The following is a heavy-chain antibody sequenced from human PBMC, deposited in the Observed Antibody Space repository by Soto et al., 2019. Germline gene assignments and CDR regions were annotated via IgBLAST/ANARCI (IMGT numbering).Heavy chain of an antibody. CDR3: AKDISGGYSGYGDY. CDR1: GFTFSSYA. CDR2: ISGSGGST. V-gene: IGHV3-23*01. J-gene: IGHJ4*02. D-gene: IGHD5-12*01. Sequence: GGSLRLSCAASGFTFSSYAMSWVRQAPGKGLEWVSAISGSGGSTYYADSVKGRFTISRDNSKNTLYLQMNSLRAEDTAVYYCAKDISGGYSGYGDYWGQGSLVTVSS.